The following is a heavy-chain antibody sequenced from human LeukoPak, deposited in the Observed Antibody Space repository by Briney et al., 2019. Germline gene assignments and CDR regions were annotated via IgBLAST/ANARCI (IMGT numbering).Heavy chain of an antibody. J-gene: IGHJ4*02. V-gene: IGHV3-23*01. D-gene: IGHD2-15*01. CDR2: ICCDERKT. Sequence: PGGSLRLSCAASGFPFSSYAMSWVSQAPGKGLEWVSAICCDERKTYYADSVKGRFTISRDNSKNTLYLQMSSLRADDTAVYYCAKGAGGSCYSGSGYWGQGTLVTVSS. CDR1: GFPFSSYA. CDR3: AKGAGGSCYSGSGY.